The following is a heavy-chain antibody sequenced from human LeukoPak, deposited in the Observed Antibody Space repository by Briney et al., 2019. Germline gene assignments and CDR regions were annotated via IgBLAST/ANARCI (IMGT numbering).Heavy chain of an antibody. J-gene: IGHJ4*02. CDR3: AKDAAYYASSGYYGNPFS. Sequence: GGSLRLSCAASGFTFSSYAMSWVRQAPGKGLEWVSAISGSGGSTYYADSVKGRFTISRDNSKNTLYLQMNSLRAEDTAVYYCAKDAAYYASSGYYGNPFSWGEGTLVTASS. D-gene: IGHD3-22*01. V-gene: IGHV3-23*01. CDR1: GFTFSSYA. CDR2: ISGSGGST.